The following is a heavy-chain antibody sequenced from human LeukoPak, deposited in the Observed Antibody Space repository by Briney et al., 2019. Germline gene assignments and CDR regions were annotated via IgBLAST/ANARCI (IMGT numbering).Heavy chain of an antibody. D-gene: IGHD2-21*02. CDR1: GFTFGDYA. CDR3: TRDRTLAYCGGDCYSRDY. J-gene: IGHJ4*02. V-gene: IGHV3-49*03. CDR2: IRSKAYGGTT. Sequence: GGSLRLSCTASGFTFGDYAMSWFRQAPGKGLEWVGFIRSKAYGGTTEYAASVKGRFTISRDDSKSIAYLQMNSLKTEDTAVYYCTRDRTLAYCGGDCYSRDYWGQGTLVTVSS.